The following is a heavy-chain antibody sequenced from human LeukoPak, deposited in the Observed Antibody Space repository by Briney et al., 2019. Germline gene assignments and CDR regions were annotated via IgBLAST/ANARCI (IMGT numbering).Heavy chain of an antibody. J-gene: IGHJ6*02. V-gene: IGHV3-33*06. CDR1: GFTFSSYG. CDR2: IWYDGSNK. D-gene: IGHD6-13*01. Sequence: GGSLRLSCAASGFTFSSYGMHWVRQAPGKGLEWVAVIWYDGSNKYYADSVKGRFTISRDNSKNTLYLQMNSLRAEDTAVYYCAKDRVQPKSKESYYYYYYGMDVWGQGTTVTVSS. CDR3: AKDRVQPKSKESYYYYYYGMDV.